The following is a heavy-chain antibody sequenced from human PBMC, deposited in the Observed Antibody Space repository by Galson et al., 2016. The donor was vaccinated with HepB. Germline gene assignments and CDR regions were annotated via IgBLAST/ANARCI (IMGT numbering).Heavy chain of an antibody. J-gene: IGHJ4*02. CDR1: GFTFSSHW. D-gene: IGHD1-26*01. Sequence: SLRLSCAVSGFTFSSHWMHWVRQAPGKGLGWVARINTDVSSTSYADSKKGRFTISRDNAKNTLYLQMNSLRAEDTAVYYCARGGSRPIDYWGQGTLVTVSS. CDR2: INTDVSST. CDR3: ARGGSRPIDY. V-gene: IGHV3-74*01.